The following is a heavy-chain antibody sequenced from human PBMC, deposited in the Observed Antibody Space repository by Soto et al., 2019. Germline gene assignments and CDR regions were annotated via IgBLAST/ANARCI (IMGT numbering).Heavy chain of an antibody. Sequence: QVQLQESGPGLVKPSQTLSLTCTVSGGSISSAGYYWSWIRQHPGKGLEWIGYIYYSGSTYYNPSLKRRVTISVYTSKNQFSLKLSSVTAADTAVYCCAIYGSGSYYPTTFDSWGQGTLVTVSS. CDR2: IYYSGST. V-gene: IGHV4-31*03. CDR3: AIYGSGSYYPTTFDS. D-gene: IGHD3-10*01. J-gene: IGHJ4*02. CDR1: GGSISSAGYY.